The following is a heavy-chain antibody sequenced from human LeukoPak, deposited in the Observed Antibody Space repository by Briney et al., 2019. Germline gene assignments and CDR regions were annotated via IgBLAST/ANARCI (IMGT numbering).Heavy chain of an antibody. CDR2: IIPIFGTA. Sequence: ASVKVSCKASGGTFISYAISWVRQAPGQGLEWMGRIIPIFGTANYAQKFQGRVTITTDESTSTAYMELSSLRSEDTAVYYCASYTYYYDSSGRRWFDPWGQGTLVTVSS. J-gene: IGHJ5*02. CDR3: ASYTYYYDSSGRRWFDP. D-gene: IGHD3-22*01. V-gene: IGHV1-69*05. CDR1: GGTFISYA.